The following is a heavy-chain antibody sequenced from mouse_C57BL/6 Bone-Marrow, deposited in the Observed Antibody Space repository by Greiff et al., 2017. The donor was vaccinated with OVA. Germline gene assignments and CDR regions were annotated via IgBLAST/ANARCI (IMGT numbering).Heavy chain of an antibody. V-gene: IGHV1-53*01. D-gene: IGHD2-4*01. CDR3: ARCDYDGGWFAY. CDR1: GYTFTSYW. CDR2: INPSNGGT. Sequence: QVQLQQPGPELVKPGASVKLSCKASGYTFTSYWMHWVKQRPGQGLEWIGNINPSNGGTNYNEKFKSKATLTVDKSSSTAYMQLSSLTSEDSAVYYCARCDYDGGWFAYWGQGTLVTVSA. J-gene: IGHJ3*01.